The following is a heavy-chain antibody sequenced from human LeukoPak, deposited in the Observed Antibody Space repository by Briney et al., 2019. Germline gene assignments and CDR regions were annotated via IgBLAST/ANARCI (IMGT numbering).Heavy chain of an antibody. CDR3: ARGTRLSVVVTAIHYYYYMDV. Sequence: PSETLSLTCAVYGGSFSSYYWSWIRQPPGKGLEWIGEINHSGSTNYNPSLKSRVSISVDPSKNQFSLKLSSVTAADTAVYYCARGTRLSVVVTAIHYYYYMDVWGKGTTVTVSS. J-gene: IGHJ6*03. D-gene: IGHD2-21*02. CDR1: GGSFSSYY. V-gene: IGHV4-34*01. CDR2: INHSGST.